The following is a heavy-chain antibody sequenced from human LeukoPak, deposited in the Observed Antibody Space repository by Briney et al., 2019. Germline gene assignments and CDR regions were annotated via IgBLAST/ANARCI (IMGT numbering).Heavy chain of an antibody. CDR2: INPNSGGT. CDR3: AREGWDGSGILYCFDY. D-gene: IGHD3-10*01. J-gene: IGHJ4*02. CDR1: GYTFTGYH. V-gene: IGHV1-2*02. Sequence: ASVKVSRKASGYTFTGYHMHWVRQAPAQGLEWMGCINPNSGGTNYAQKFQGRVTMTRDTSISTAYMELSRLRSDDAAVYYCAREGWDGSGILYCFDYWGQGTLVTVSS.